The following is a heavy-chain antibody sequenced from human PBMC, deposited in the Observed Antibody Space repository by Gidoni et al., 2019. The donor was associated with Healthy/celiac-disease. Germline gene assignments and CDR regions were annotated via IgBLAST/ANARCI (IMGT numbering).Heavy chain of an antibody. Sequence: MGWMNPNSGNTGYAQKFQGRVTMTRNTSISTAYMELSSLRSEDTAVYYCARVGGYQLLYHYYYYGMDVWGRGTTVTVSS. D-gene: IGHD2-2*02. CDR3: ARVGGYQLLYHYYYYGMDV. J-gene: IGHJ6*02. V-gene: IGHV1-8*01. CDR2: MNPNSGNT.